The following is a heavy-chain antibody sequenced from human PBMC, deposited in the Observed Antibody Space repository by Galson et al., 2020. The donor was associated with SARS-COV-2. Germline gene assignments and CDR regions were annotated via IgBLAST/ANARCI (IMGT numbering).Heavy chain of an antibody. V-gene: IGHV3-9*01. J-gene: IGHJ5*02. CDR3: AKADCSSTSCYNWFDP. CDR1: GFTFDNYA. D-gene: IGHD2-2*01. CDR2: ISWNSGSI. Sequence: GGSLRLSCVASGFTFDNYAMHWVRQAPGKGLEWVSGISWNSGSIGYADSVKGRFTISRDNAKNSLYLQMNSLRAEDTALYYCAKADCSSTSCYNWFDPWGQGTLVTVSS.